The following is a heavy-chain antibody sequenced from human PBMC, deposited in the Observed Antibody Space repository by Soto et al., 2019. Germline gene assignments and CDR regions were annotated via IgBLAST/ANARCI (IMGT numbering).Heavy chain of an antibody. J-gene: IGHJ4*02. V-gene: IGHV5-51*04. CDR2: ICPGDSDT. D-gene: IGHD6-25*01. CDR1: GSSLNRYW. CDR3: ARRLESSGSPFHS. Sequence: GESRRSAYNGSGSSLNRYWIGWRRLMPGKGLEGMGIICPGDSDTRYSPSFQGQVTISADEPVSTAHQQWSSPQPSDADTYYFARRLESSGSPFHSRGQGTLVTVSS.